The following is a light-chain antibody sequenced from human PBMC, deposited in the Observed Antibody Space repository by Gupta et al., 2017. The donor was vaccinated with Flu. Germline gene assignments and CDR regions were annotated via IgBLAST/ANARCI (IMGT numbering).Light chain of an antibody. J-gene: IGKJ2*01. Sequence: DIQMTQSPSSLSASLGDRVTFTCRASQPVSNYLNWYQQKPGKAPKMIYAASTLQSGVPSRFSGSGSGTEFTLTIAGLQPEDFATYYCQQTDTTISTFGQGTKLEIK. CDR1: QPVSNY. CDR2: AAS. V-gene: IGKV1-39*01. CDR3: QQTDTTIST.